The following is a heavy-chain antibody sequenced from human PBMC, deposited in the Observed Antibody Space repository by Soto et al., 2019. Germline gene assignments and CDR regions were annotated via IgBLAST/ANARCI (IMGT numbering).Heavy chain of an antibody. CDR2: ISYDGSNK. CDR3: AREYGSGSLNYYYYGMDV. Sequence: GGSLRLSCAASGFTFSSYGMHWVRQAPGKGLEWVAVISYDGSNKYYADSVKGRFTISRDNSKNTLYLQMNSLRAEDTAVYYCAREYGSGSLNYYYYGMDVWGQGTTVTVSS. J-gene: IGHJ6*02. D-gene: IGHD3-10*01. V-gene: IGHV3-30*03. CDR1: GFTFSSYG.